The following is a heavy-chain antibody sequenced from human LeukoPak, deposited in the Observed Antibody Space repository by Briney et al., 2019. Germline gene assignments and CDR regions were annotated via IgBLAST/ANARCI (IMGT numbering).Heavy chain of an antibody. J-gene: IGHJ3*02. CDR1: ADSFSSHY. CDR2: ISYIGST. CDR3: ARDLVTVTKGFDI. D-gene: IGHD4-17*01. Sequence: KASETLSLTCAVSADSFSSHYWTWIRQPLGKGLEWIGFISYIGSTNYDPSLKSRVTISIDTSKNQFSLKLTSVTAADTAVYYCARDLVTVTKGFDIWGQGTMVSVSS. V-gene: IGHV4-59*11.